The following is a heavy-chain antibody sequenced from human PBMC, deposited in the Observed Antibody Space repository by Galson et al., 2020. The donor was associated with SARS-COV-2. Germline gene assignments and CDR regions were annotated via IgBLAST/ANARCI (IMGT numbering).Heavy chain of an antibody. Sequence: GESLKISCKGSGYSFSSFWIAWVRQMPGKGLEWMGMIYPGDSDTRYSPSFQGQVTISADKSINTAYLQWSSLKALDTAMYYCAKYSIYGYEGGLNYWGQGSPVTVSS. CDR1: GYSFSSFW. V-gene: IGHV5-51*01. CDR2: IYPGDSDT. J-gene: IGHJ4*02. D-gene: IGHD5-18*01. CDR3: AKYSIYGYEGGLNY.